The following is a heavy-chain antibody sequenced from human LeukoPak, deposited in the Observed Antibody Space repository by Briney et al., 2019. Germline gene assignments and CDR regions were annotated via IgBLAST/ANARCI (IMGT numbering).Heavy chain of an antibody. D-gene: IGHD1-26*01. CDR2: IYYSGST. CDR3: ARGGIVGATPDFDY. V-gene: IGHV4-59*12. CDR1: GGSISSYY. J-gene: IGHJ4*02. Sequence: PSETLSLTCTVSGGSISSYYWSWIRQPPGKGLEWIGYIYYSGSTNYNPSLKSRVTISVDTSKNQFSLKLSSVTAADTAVYYCARGGIVGATPDFDYWGQGTLVTVSS.